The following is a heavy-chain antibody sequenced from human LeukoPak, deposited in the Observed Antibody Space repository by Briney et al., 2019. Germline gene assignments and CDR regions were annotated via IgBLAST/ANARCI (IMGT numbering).Heavy chain of an antibody. Sequence: SETLSLTCTVSGGSLSSGTYYWSWLRQPPGKGLEWVGHIYYTGNTHYVPSLKSRVTMSVDTPKNQFSLKLSSVTAADTAVYYCANLPVVVVAATFSGVPYWGQGTLVTVSS. V-gene: IGHV4-61*01. J-gene: IGHJ4*02. CDR1: GGSLSSGTYY. D-gene: IGHD2-15*01. CDR3: ANLPVVVVAATFSGVPY. CDR2: IYYTGNT.